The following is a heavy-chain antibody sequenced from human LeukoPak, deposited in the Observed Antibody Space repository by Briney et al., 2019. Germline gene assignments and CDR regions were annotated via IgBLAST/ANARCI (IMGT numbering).Heavy chain of an antibody. V-gene: IGHV4-34*01. CDR3: ASSQFTIFGVGTNGREFDY. CDR2: INHSGST. CDR1: GGSFSGYY. Sequence: SETLSLTCTVYGGSFSGYYWSWIRQPPGKGLEWIGEINHSGSTNYNPSLKGRVTISVDTSKNQFSLKLSSVTAADTAVYYCASSQFTIFGVGTNGREFDYWGQGTLVTVSS. D-gene: IGHD3-3*01. J-gene: IGHJ4*02.